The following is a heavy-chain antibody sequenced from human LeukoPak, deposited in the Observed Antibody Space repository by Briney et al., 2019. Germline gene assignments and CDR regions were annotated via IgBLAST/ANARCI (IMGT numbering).Heavy chain of an antibody. CDR3: ARDRNDYYYYYIDV. V-gene: IGHV3-66*02. CDR1: GFTFSSYA. J-gene: IGHJ6*03. CDR2: IYSGGST. D-gene: IGHD1-14*01. Sequence: GGSLRLSCAASGFTFSSYAMSWVRQAPGKGLEWVSVIYSGGSTYYADSVKGRFTISRDNSKNTLYLQMNSLRAEDTAVYYCARDRNDYYYYYIDVWGKGTTVTVSS.